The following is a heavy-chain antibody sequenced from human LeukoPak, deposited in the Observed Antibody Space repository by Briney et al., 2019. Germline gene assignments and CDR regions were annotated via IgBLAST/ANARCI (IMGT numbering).Heavy chain of an antibody. V-gene: IGHV3-11*01. Sequence: GGSLRLSCTASGFTFSDYYMSWIRQAPGKGLEWISYISRTGDTIYYADSVKGRFTISRDTAKNSLYLQMNSLRAEDTAVYYCARGSGYSGYVAYWGQGTLVTVSS. D-gene: IGHD5-12*01. J-gene: IGHJ4*02. CDR1: GFTFSDYY. CDR2: ISRTGDTI. CDR3: ARGSGYSGYVAY.